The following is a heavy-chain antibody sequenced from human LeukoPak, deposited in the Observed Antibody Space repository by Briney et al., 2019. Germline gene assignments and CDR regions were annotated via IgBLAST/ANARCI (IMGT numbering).Heavy chain of an antibody. D-gene: IGHD2-21*02. CDR2: IIPIFGTA. CDR3: ARSVAYCGGDCYFNWFDP. V-gene: IGHV1-69*13. J-gene: IGHJ5*02. CDR1: GGTFISYA. Sequence: ASVKVSCKASGGTFISYAISWVRQAPGQGLEWMGGIIPIFGTANYAQKFQGRVTITADESTSTAYMELSSLRSEDTAVYYCARSVAYCGGDCYFNWFDPWGQGTLVTVSS.